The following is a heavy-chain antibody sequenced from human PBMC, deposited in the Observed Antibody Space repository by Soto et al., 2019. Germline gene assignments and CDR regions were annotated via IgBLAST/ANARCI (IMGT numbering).Heavy chain of an antibody. V-gene: IGHV4-61*08. CDR3: ARKRNGGSWAAWF. D-gene: IGHD2-15*01. Sequence: PSETLSLTCTVSGASVTSGGYYWSWIRQPPGKGLEWIGFIIYNGATKYNPSLESRVTMSVDTSKNQFLLKLSSVTAADTAVYYCARKRNGGSWAAWFWGQGTLVTVSS. CDR2: IIYNGAT. CDR1: GASVTSGGYY. J-gene: IGHJ4*02.